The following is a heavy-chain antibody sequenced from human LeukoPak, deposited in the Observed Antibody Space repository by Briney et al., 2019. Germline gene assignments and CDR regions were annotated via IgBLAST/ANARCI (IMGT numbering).Heavy chain of an antibody. V-gene: IGHV3-23*01. J-gene: IGHJ4*02. Sequence: GGSLRLSCAASGFTFSSYAMSWVRQAPGKGLEWVSAISGSGGSTYYADSVKGRFTISRDNSKNTLYLQMNSLRAEDTAVYYCAKDAGGYQRIRYYIDYWGQGTLVTVSS. CDR3: AKDAGGYQRIRYYIDY. CDR2: ISGSGGST. D-gene: IGHD5-12*01. CDR1: GFTFSSYA.